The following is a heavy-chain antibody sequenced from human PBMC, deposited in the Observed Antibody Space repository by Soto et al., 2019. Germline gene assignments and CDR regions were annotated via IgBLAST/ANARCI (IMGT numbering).Heavy chain of an antibody. Sequence: SDTLSLTCTVTGDSIGSSSYWGWIRQPPGKGLEWIGSIYSTGNTYYNPSLNSQVTISVDTSKNQFSLNVISVTAADTAVYYCRRSSRYSTDVWGQGTTVT. V-gene: IGHV4-39*01. J-gene: IGHJ6*02. CDR1: GDSIGSSSY. CDR2: IYSTGNT. D-gene: IGHD6-13*01. CDR3: RRSSRYSTDV.